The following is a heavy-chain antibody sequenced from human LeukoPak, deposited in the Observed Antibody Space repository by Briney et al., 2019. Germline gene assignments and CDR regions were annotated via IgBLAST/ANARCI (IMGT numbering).Heavy chain of an antibody. J-gene: IGHJ4*02. Sequence: SETLSLTCAVYGGSFSGYYWSWLRQPPGKGLEWIGEINHSGSTNYNPSLKSRVTISLDTSKNQFSLKLSSVPAADTAVYYCARNITIFGVVKSRGQGTLVTVSS. CDR2: INHSGST. CDR3: ARNITIFGVVKS. CDR1: GGSFSGYY. D-gene: IGHD3-3*01. V-gene: IGHV4-34*01.